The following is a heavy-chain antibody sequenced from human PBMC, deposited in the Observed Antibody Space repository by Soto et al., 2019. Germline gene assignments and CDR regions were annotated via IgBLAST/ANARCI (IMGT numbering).Heavy chain of an antibody. CDR2: IIPIFNSA. D-gene: IGHD5-12*01. CDR3: AREVTVASYSFDF. J-gene: IGHJ4*02. V-gene: IGHV1-69*13. Sequence: ASVKVSCKASGGTFNNYALSWVRQAPGQGLEWMGGIIPIFNSANYAQKFQGRVTITADDSTSTAYMELRSLRPDDTAVYYCAREVTVASYSFDFWGQGTLVTVSS. CDR1: GGTFNNYA.